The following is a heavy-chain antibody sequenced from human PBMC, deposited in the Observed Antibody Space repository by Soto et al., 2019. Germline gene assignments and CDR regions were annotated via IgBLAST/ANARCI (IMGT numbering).Heavy chain of an antibody. CDR2: IIPIFNSA. D-gene: IGHD5-12*01. CDR3: AREVTVASYSFDF. J-gene: IGHJ4*02. V-gene: IGHV1-69*13. Sequence: ASVKVSCKASGGTFNNYALSWVRQAPGQGLEWMGGIIPIFNSANYAQKFQGRVTITADDSTSTAYMELRSLRPDDTAVYYCAREVTVASYSFDFWGQGTLVTVSS. CDR1: GGTFNNYA.